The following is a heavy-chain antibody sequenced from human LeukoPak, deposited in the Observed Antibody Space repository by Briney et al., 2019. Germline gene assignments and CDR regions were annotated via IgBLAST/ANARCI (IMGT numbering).Heavy chain of an antibody. Sequence: PSENLSLTCAVSGGSISSGGYSWSWIRQPPGKGLEWIGYIYHSGSTYYNPSPKSRVTISVDRSRNQFSLKLSSVTAADTAVYYCARAAGGAMFSWGQGTLVTVSS. CDR2: IYHSGST. J-gene: IGHJ4*02. CDR1: GGSISSGGYS. V-gene: IGHV4-30-2*01. D-gene: IGHD3-16*01. CDR3: ARAAGGAMFS.